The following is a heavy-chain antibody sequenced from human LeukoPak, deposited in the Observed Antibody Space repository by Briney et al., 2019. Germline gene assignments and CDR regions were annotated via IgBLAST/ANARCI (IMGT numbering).Heavy chain of an antibody. Sequence: SEPLSLTCAVYGGSFSGYYWSWIRQPPGKGLEWIGEINHSGSTNYNPSLKSRVTISVDTSKNQFSLKLSSVTAADTAVYYCARHTSVLRYFEVWFDPWGQGTLVTVSS. D-gene: IGHD3-9*01. J-gene: IGHJ5*02. CDR2: INHSGST. CDR1: GGSFSGYY. CDR3: ARHTSVLRYFEVWFDP. V-gene: IGHV4-34*01.